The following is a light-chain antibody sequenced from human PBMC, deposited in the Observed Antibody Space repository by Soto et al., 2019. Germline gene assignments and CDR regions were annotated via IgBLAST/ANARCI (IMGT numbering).Light chain of an antibody. Sequence: DIQMTQSPSSVSASVGDRVTFTCRASQGISSWLAWYQQKPGKAPKLLIYAASTLQGAVPSRFSGRGSGTDFSLTISSLQPEDFETYYCQQTNIFPYTFGQGTKVDIK. CDR2: AAS. J-gene: IGKJ2*01. CDR1: QGISSW. CDR3: QQTNIFPYT. V-gene: IGKV1D-12*01.